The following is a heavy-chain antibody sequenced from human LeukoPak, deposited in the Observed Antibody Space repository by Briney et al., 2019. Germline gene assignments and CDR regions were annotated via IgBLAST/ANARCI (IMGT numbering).Heavy chain of an antibody. V-gene: IGHV3-21*01. CDR3: ARDLSLGAPGGFDY. CDR1: GFTFRSYS. J-gene: IGHJ4*02. D-gene: IGHD3-16*01. Sequence: KSGGSLRLSCAASGFTFRSYSMNWVRQAPGKGLEWVSTISSSSTYIYYADSVKGRFTLSRDNAENSVYLQVDSLRGDDTAVYYCARDLSLGAPGGFDYWGQGTLVTVSS. CDR2: ISSSSTYI.